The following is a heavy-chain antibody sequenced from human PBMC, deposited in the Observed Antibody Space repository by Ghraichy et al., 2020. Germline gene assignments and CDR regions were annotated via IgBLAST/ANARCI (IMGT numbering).Heavy chain of an antibody. CDR1: GGSISSSSYY. J-gene: IGHJ4*02. D-gene: IGHD3-22*01. V-gene: IGHV4-39*01. Sequence: SETLSLTCTVSGGSISSSSYYWGWIRQPPGKGLEWIGSIYYSGSTYYNPYLKSRVTISVDTSKNQFSLKLSSVTAADTAVYYCARVYDSSGYYSRYFDYWGQGTLVTVSS. CDR2: IYYSGST. CDR3: ARVYDSSGYYSRYFDY.